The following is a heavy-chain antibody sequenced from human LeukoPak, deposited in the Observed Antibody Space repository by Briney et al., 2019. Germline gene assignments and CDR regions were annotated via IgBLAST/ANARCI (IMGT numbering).Heavy chain of an antibody. Sequence: ASVKVSCKVSGYTLTELSMHWVRQAPGKGLEWMGGFDPEDGETIYAQKFQGRVTMTEDTSTDTAYMELSSLRSEDTAVYYCATRLFGELLYPPDYYYGMDVWGQGTTVTASS. CDR2: FDPEDGET. CDR1: GYTLTELS. CDR3: ATRLFGELLYPPDYYYGMDV. V-gene: IGHV1-24*01. J-gene: IGHJ6*02. D-gene: IGHD3-10*01.